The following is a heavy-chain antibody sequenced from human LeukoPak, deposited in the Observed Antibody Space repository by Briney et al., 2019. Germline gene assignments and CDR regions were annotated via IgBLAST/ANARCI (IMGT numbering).Heavy chain of an antibody. CDR2: ISHSGIT. Sequence: SETLSLTCTVSGRSTISGYFWGWIRQAPGKGLEWIGIISHSGITYYNPSLKSRLSMSVDTSKNQFSLKVRSVTAADTALYYCANARDPYYDFWRGFLGWGQGTLVTVSS. CDR1: GRSTISGYF. V-gene: IGHV4-38-2*02. D-gene: IGHD3-3*01. CDR3: ANARDPYYDFWRGFLG. J-gene: IGHJ4*02.